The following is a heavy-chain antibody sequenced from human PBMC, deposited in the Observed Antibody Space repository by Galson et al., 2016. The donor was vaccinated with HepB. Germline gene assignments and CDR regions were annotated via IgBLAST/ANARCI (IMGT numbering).Heavy chain of an antibody. J-gene: IGHJ4*02. CDR2: SNTIFGPA. CDR3: ARAGSSLTAYYN. Sequence: SVKVSCKASGGTFSTYAINWVRQAPGQGLEWMGGSNTIFGPANYAQKLQGRVTITADGSTSTAYMELRSLRSEDTAVYYCARAGSSLTAYYNWGQGTLVTVSS. D-gene: IGHD3-9*01. V-gene: IGHV1-69*13. CDR1: GGTFSTYA.